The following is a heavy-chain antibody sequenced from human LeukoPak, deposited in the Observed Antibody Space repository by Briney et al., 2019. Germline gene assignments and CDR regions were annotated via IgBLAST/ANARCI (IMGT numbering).Heavy chain of an antibody. Sequence: PSETLSLTCSVSNGSISTTYWSWIRQPPGKGLEWIGYIYYSGSTYYNPSLKSRVTISVDTSKNQFSLKLSSVTAADTAVYYCARVFWSKPGYYFDYWGQGTLVTVSS. CDR1: NGSISTTY. V-gene: IGHV4-59*06. J-gene: IGHJ4*02. D-gene: IGHD2-8*02. CDR2: IYYSGST. CDR3: ARVFWSKPGYYFDY.